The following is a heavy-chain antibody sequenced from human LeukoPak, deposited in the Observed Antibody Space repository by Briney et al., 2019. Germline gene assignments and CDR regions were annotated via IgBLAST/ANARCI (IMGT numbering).Heavy chain of an antibody. V-gene: IGHV3-30*02. CDR3: AKDSSTSCHD. CDR2: IRYDGSNK. J-gene: IGHJ4*02. CDR1: GFTFSSYG. D-gene: IGHD2-2*01. Sequence: GGSLRLSCAASGFTFSSYGMHWVRQAPGKGLEWVAFIRYDGSNKYYADSVKGRFTISRDNSKNSLYLQVNSLRAEDTAVYYCAKDSSTSCHDWGQGTLITVSP.